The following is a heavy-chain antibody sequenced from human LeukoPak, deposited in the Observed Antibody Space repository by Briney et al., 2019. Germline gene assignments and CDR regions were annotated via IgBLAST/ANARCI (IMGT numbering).Heavy chain of an antibody. CDR1: GGSISSSSYY. Sequence: SETLSLTCTVSGGSISSSSYYWGWIRQPPGKGLEWIGSIYYSGSNYYNPSLKSRVTMSVDTSMKQFSLRLSSVTAADTAVYYCAGQGGSYPFDYWGQGTLVTVSS. D-gene: IGHD1-26*01. CDR3: AGQGGSYPFDY. CDR2: IYYSGSN. J-gene: IGHJ4*02. V-gene: IGHV4-39*01.